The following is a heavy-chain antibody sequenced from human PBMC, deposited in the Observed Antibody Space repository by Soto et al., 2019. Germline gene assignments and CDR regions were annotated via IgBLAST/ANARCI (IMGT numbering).Heavy chain of an antibody. CDR2: ISSSSSTI. CDR3: ARDRRSTAFYYGMDV. CDR1: GFTFSSYS. J-gene: IGHJ6*02. D-gene: IGHD6-6*01. Sequence: GGSLRLSCAASGFTFSSYSMNWVRQAPGKGLEWVSYISSSSSTIYYADSVKGRFTISRDNAKNSLYLQMNSLRDEDTAVYYCARDRRSTAFYYGMDVWGQGTTVTVSS. V-gene: IGHV3-48*02.